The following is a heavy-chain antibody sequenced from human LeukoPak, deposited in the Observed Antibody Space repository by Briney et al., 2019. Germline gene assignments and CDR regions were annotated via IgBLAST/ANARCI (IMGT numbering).Heavy chain of an antibody. CDR2: LHFGGST. D-gene: IGHD6-13*01. J-gene: IGHJ4*02. CDR1: DGAITGYY. V-gene: IGHV4-59*01. Sequence: SETLSLTCTVSDGAITGYYWGWIRQPPGKGLDWIGRLHFGGSTNYNPSLKSRVTISVDTSKNHFSLKLSSVTAADTAVYYCARGYSTSWTYYFDYWGQGALVTVSS. CDR3: ARGYSTSWTYYFDY.